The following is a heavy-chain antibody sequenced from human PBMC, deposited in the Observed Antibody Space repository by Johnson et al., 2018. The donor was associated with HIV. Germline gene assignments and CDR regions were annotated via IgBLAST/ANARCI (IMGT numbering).Heavy chain of an antibody. Sequence: QVQLVESGGGLVKPGGSLRLSCKASGFTFSDYFMSWIRQAPGKGLECISYISSSGSSIYYTDSLKGRFTISRDNAKNSLYLQMNSLKAEDTGVYYCARDSTPWGGEHVGYAFDLWGRGTVVTVSS. V-gene: IGHV3-11*04. D-gene: IGHD4-17*01. CDR1: GFTFSDYF. J-gene: IGHJ3*01. CDR3: ARDSTPWGGEHVGYAFDL. CDR2: ISSSGSSI.